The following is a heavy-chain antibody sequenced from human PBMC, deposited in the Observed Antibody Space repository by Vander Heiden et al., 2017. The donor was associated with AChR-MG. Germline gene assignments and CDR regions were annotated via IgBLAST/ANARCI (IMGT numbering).Heavy chain of an antibody. CDR3: ARATLTRTMAAPHAV. V-gene: IGHV3-30-3*01. CDR2: ISYDGISK. J-gene: IGHJ4*02. D-gene: IGHD6-13*01. CDR1: GFPYSTYP. Sequence: QVQLVESGGGVFQPGRSLRLPCAAPGFPYSTYPMPWFLQAPGEGLECVAVISYDGISKYYADSVKGRFTISRDNSKNTLYLQMNSLRAEDTAVYYCARATLTRTMAAPHAVWGQGTLVTVSS.